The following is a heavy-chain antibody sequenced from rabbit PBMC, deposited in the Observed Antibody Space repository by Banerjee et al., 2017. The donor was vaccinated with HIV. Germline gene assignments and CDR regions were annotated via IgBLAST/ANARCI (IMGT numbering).Heavy chain of an antibody. Sequence: QSLEESGGDLVKPGASLTLTCTASGFDFSSGYDMCWVRQAPGKGLEWIACIYTGSSGYTYYASWAKGRFTISKTSSTTVTLQMTSLTVADTATYFCARDRDYSTGDYGFNLWGPGTLVTVS. D-gene: IGHD7-1*01. CDR2: IYTGSSGYT. J-gene: IGHJ4*01. V-gene: IGHV1S40*01. CDR1: GFDFSSGYD. CDR3: ARDRDYSTGDYGFNL.